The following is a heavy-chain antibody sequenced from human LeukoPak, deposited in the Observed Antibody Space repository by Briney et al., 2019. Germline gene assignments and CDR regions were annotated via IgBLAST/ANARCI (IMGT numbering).Heavy chain of an antibody. CDR2: IKQDGSEI. J-gene: IGHJ3*02. V-gene: IGHV3-7*01. CDR1: GFTFSSYW. D-gene: IGHD1-26*01. Sequence: PGGSLRLSCAASGFTFSSYWMSWVRQAPGKGLEWVANIKQDGSEIYYVDYVKGRFTISRDNAKNSLYLQMNSLRAEDTAVYYCVSGVARLSIVRTSGNDAFDIWGQGTMVTVSS. CDR3: VSGVARLSIVRTSGNDAFDI.